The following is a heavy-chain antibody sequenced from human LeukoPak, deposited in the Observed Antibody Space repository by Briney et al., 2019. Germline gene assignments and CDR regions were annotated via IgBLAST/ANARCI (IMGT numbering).Heavy chain of an antibody. J-gene: IGHJ6*02. CDR2: ISWNSGSI. D-gene: IGHD4-17*01. CDR3: AKDINTVTNGMDV. CDR1: GFTFDDYA. V-gene: IGHV3-9*01. Sequence: GGSLRLSCAASGFTFDDYAMHWVRQAPGKGLEWVSGISWNSGSIGYADSVKGRFTISRDNAKNSLYLQMNSLRAEDTALYYCAKDINTVTNGMDVWGQGTTVTVSS.